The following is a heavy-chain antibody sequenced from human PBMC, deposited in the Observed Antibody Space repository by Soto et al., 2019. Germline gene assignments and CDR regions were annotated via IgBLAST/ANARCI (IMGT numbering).Heavy chain of an antibody. CDR1: GFTFSSAA. J-gene: IGHJ5*02. V-gene: IGHV3-23*01. CDR2: ISDTGTRT. D-gene: IGHD4-4*01. CDR3: AKSLDIHYKNWFDP. Sequence: GGSPRLSCVAAGFTFSSAAMNWVRQAPGKGLEWVSIISDTGTRTHYADSVKGRFTISRDNSKNTLYLDMNSLRAEDTAVYYCAKSLDIHYKNWFDPWGQGTLVTVSS.